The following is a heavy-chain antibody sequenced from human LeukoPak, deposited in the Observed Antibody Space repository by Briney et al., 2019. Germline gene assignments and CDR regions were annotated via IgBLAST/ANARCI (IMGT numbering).Heavy chain of an antibody. J-gene: IGHJ4*02. V-gene: IGHV3-23*01. CDR2: ISGSGGST. CDR1: GFTFSSYA. CDR3: VYGSGSYYVFDY. Sequence: PGGSLRLSCAASGFTFSSYAMSWVRQAPGKGLEWVSAISGSGGSTYYADSVKGRFTISRDNSKNTLYLQMNSLRAEDTAVYYCVYGSGSYYVFDYWGQGTLVTVSS. D-gene: IGHD3-10*01.